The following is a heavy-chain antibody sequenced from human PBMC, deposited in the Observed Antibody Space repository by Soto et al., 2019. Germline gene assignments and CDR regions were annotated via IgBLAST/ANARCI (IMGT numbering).Heavy chain of an antibody. J-gene: IGHJ3*02. CDR3: ARGGSAVVTPGYAFDI. Sequence: PETLSLTCSVSGGSISSSSYYWGWIRQPPGKGLEWIGSIYYSGSTYYNPSLKSRVTISVDTSKNKFSLKLSSVTAADTAVYYCARGGSAVVTPGYAFDIWGEGTMVTVS. CDR2: IYYSGST. V-gene: IGHV4-39*07. CDR1: GGSISSSSYY. D-gene: IGHD2-21*02.